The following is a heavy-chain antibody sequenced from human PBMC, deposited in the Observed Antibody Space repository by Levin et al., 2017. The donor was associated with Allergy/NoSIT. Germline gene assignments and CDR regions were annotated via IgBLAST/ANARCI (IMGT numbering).Heavy chain of an antibody. CDR2: ISYDGSNK. Sequence: PGGSLRLSCAASGFTFSSYAMHWVRQAPGKGLEWVAVISYDGSNKYYADSVKGRFTISRDNSKNTLYLQMNSLRAEDTAVYYCARDGGVETGSSGTYYYYGMDVWGQGTTVTVSS. J-gene: IGHJ6*02. D-gene: IGHD3-16*01. CDR1: GFTFSSYA. V-gene: IGHV3-30*04. CDR3: ARDGGVETGSSGTYYYYGMDV.